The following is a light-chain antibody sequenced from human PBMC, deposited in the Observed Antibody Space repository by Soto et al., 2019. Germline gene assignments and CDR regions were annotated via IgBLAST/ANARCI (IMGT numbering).Light chain of an antibody. CDR1: QNIGTY. CDR2: GAS. CDR3: QQYVNSPFT. V-gene: IGKV3-20*01. J-gene: IGKJ2*01. Sequence: IVLTQSPDTLFLSPGERATLSCRASQNIGTYLAWYQQKPGQPPSLLIFGASTRASGVPERFSGSGSRTDFTLTISRLDPADFAVFYCQQYVNSPFTFGQGTKVDIK.